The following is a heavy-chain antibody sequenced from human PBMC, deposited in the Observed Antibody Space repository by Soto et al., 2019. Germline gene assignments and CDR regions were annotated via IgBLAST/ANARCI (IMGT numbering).Heavy chain of an antibody. CDR3: AKKVNSGSGSQYFDY. CDR1: GFTFSSYS. CDR2: FRSSGDDGTT. D-gene: IGHD3-10*01. J-gene: IGHJ4*02. Sequence: GGSLRLSCAASGFTFSSYSMSWVRQAPGKGLEWVSGFRSSGDDGTTYYADSVKGRFTISRDNSKNTLFLQMNSLRAEDTAIYYCAKKVNSGSGSQYFDYWGQVPLVTVSS. V-gene: IGHV3-23*01.